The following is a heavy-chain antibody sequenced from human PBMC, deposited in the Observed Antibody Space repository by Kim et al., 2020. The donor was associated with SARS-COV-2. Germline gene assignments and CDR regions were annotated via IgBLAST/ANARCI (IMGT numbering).Heavy chain of an antibody. CDR2: ISNSVDRI. CDR1: GFIFDTYD. D-gene: IGHD1-26*01. CDR3: AREGRSSDQAYSWIDE. Sequence: GGSLRLSCAASGFIFDTYDMHWVRQAPGKGLEWISHISNSVDRIFYADSVKGRFTISRDNARNSLFLQMNSLRDEDTAVYYCAREGRSSDQAYSWIDEWGQGTLVTVSS. V-gene: IGHV3-48*02. J-gene: IGHJ4*02.